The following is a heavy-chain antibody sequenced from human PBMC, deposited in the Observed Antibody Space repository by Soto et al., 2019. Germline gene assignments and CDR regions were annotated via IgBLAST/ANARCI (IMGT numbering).Heavy chain of an antibody. V-gene: IGHV5-51*01. CDR1: GYSFTSYW. CDR2: IYPGDSDT. D-gene: IGHD1-26*01. CDR3: ARTLSKYSGSYYVSYYYGMDV. J-gene: IGHJ6*02. Sequence: GESLKISCKGSGYSFTSYWIGWVRQMPGKGLEWMGIIYPGDSDTRYSPSFQGQVTISADKSISTAYRQWSSLKASDTAMYYCARTLSKYSGSYYVSYYYGMDVWGQGTTVTVSS.